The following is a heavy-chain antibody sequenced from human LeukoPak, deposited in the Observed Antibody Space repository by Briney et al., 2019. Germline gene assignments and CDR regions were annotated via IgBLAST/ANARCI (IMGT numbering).Heavy chain of an antibody. V-gene: IGHV3-30-3*01. J-gene: IGHJ4*02. D-gene: IGHD5-24*01. CDR3: ARDPKRRDGYNYDPDY. CDR1: GFTFSSYA. CDR2: ISYDGSNK. Sequence: GGSLRLSCAASGFTFSSYAMHWVRQAPGKGLEWVAVISYDGSNKYYADSVKGRFTISRDNAKNSLYLQMNSLRAEDTAVYYCARDPKRRDGYNYDPDYWGQGTLVTVSS.